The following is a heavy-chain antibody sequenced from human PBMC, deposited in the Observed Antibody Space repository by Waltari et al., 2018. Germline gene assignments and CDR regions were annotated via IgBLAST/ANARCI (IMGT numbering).Heavy chain of an antibody. V-gene: IGHV3-7*04. J-gene: IGHJ6*02. CDR3: ARVTSGYSKYGYYYGMDV. CDR2: IKQDGSEK. D-gene: IGHD4-4*01. CDR1: GFTFSSYW. Sequence: EVQLVESGGGLVQPGGSLRLSCAASGFTFSSYWMSWVRQAPGKGLEWVANIKQDGSEKYYGDSVKGRFTIARDNAKNSLYLQMNSLRAEDTAVYYCARVTSGYSKYGYYYGMDVWGQGTTVTVSS.